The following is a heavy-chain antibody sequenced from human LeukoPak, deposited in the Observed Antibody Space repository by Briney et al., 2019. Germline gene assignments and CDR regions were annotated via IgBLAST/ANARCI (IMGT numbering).Heavy chain of an antibody. CDR1: GGSISSGGYS. D-gene: IGHD3-22*01. CDR3: ARVDSSGYYYFDY. Sequence: PSQTLSLTCAVSGGSISSGGYSWSWIRQPPGKGLEWIGYIYHSGSTYYNPSLKSRVTISVDRSKNQFSLKLSSVTAADTAVYYCARVDSSGYYYFDYWGQGTLVTVSS. J-gene: IGHJ4*02. CDR2: IYHSGST. V-gene: IGHV4-30-2*01.